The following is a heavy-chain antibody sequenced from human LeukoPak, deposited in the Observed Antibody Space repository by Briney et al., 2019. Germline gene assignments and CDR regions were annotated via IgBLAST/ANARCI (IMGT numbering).Heavy chain of an antibody. CDR3: ARLEEGSSWYGYSYYFDY. D-gene: IGHD6-13*01. CDR1: GFTFSDYY. J-gene: IGHJ4*02. CDR2: ISSSGSTI. Sequence: AGGSLRLSCAASGFTFSDYYMSWIRQAPGKGLEWVSYISSSGSTIYYADSVKGRFTISRDNAKNSLYLQMNSLRAEDTAVYYCARLEEGSSWYGYSYYFDYWGQGTLVTVSS. V-gene: IGHV3-11*04.